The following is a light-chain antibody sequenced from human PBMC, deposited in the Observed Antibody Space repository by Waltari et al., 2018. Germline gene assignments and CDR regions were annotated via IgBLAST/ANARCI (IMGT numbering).Light chain of an antibody. J-gene: IGKJ1*01. CDR1: QSVSRS. CDR3: QHYVRLPAT. Sequence: IVLPLSPGTLSLSPGESATLSCRASQSVSRSLAWYQQKPGQAPKLLIYGASTRATGIPDRFTGSGSGTNFSLTISSLEPEDFAIYFCQHYVRLPATFGQGTKVEIK. V-gene: IGKV3-20*01. CDR2: GAS.